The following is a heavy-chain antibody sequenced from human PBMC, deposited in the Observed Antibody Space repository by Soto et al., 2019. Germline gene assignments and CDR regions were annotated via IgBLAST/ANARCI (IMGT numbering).Heavy chain of an antibody. CDR1: GGSISSYY. V-gene: IGHV4-59*08. D-gene: IGHD1-26*01. CDR3: ASQLGANYNTWFDP. Sequence: PSETLSLTCTVSGGSISSYYWSWIRQPPGKGLEWIGYIYYSGSTNYNPPLKSRVTISVDTSKNQFSLKLSSVTAADTAVYYCASQLGANYNTWFDPWGQGTLVTVSS. CDR2: IYYSGST. J-gene: IGHJ5*02.